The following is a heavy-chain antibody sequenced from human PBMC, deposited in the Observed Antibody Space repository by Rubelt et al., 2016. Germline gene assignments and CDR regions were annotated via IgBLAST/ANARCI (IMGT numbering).Heavy chain of an antibody. CDR3: ERAMYGGNSEAYGMDV. D-gene: IGHD4-23*01. V-gene: IGHV3-33*05. CDR1: SSYG. Sequence: SSYGMHWVRQAPGKGLEWVAVISYDGSNKYYADSVKGRFTISRDNSKNTLYLQMDSLRAEDTAVYYCERAMYGGNSEAYGMDVWGQGTTVTVSS. CDR2: ISYDGSNK. J-gene: IGHJ6*02.